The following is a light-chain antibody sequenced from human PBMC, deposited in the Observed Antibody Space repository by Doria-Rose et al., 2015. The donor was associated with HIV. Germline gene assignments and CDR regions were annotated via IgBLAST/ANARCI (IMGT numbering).Light chain of an antibody. J-gene: IGKJ1*01. CDR3: LQYGTSWT. Sequence: TQSPGTLSLSPGGRATLSCSASQRFSSTYLDWYQQQPGHAPSHLIYDGSTSATGNPDRFSASGSGTDFTLTINRLEPEDCALYYWLQYGTSWTFGQGTKVEI. V-gene: IGKV3-20*01. CDR1: QRFSSTY. CDR2: DGS.